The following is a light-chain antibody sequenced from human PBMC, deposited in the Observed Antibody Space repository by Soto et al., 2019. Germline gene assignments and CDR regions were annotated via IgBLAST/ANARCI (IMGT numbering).Light chain of an antibody. CDR2: KAS. CDR1: QSISNW. Sequence: DIQMTQSPSTLSASVGDRVTITCRASQSISNWLAWYQQKPGKAPKLLIYKASSLQSGVPSRFSGSGSGTELTLTISSLQPHDFATYYCQQYNSYPWTFGQGTKVEIK. J-gene: IGKJ1*01. CDR3: QQYNSYPWT. V-gene: IGKV1-5*03.